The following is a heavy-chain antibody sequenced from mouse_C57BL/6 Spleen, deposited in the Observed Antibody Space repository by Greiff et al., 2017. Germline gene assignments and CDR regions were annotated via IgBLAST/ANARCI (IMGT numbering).Heavy chain of an antibody. V-gene: IGHV1-69*01. CDR2: IDPSDSYT. CDR1: GYTFTSYW. J-gene: IGHJ3*01. Sequence: QVQLKQPGAELVMPGASVKLSCKASGYTFTSYWMHWVKQRPGQGLEWIGEIDPSDSYTNSNQKFKGKSTLTVDKSSSTAYMQLSSLTSEDSAVYYCARSRDGYSAWFAYWGQGTLVTVSA. D-gene: IGHD2-3*01. CDR3: ARSRDGYSAWFAY.